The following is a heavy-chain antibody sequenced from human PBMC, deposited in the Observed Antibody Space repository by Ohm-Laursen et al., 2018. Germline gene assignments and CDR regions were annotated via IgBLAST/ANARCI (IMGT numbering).Heavy chain of an antibody. V-gene: IGHV1-8*01. J-gene: IGHJ2*01. CDR3: ARDFLRWYFDL. D-gene: IGHD3-3*01. CDR1: GYTFTSYD. CDR2: MNPNSGNT. Sequence: ASVKVSCKASGYTFTSYDINWVRQATGQGLQWMGWMNPNSGNTGYVQKFQGRVTMTRNTSISTAYMELSSLRSEDTAVYYCARDFLRWYFDLWGRGTLVTVSS.